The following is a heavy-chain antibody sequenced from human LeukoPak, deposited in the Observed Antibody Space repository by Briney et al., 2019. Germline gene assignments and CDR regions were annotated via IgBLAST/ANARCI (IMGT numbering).Heavy chain of an antibody. J-gene: IGHJ4*02. D-gene: IGHD3-22*01. Sequence: PSETLSLTCTVSGGSISSGDYYWSWIRQPPGKGLEWIGYIYYSGSTYYNPSLKSRVTISIDTSKNQFSLKLSSVTAADTAVYYCARAGYYYDSSGYYGPFDYWGQGTLVTVS. CDR2: IYYSGST. CDR3: ARAGYYYDSSGYYGPFDY. V-gene: IGHV4-30-4*08. CDR1: GGSISSGDYY.